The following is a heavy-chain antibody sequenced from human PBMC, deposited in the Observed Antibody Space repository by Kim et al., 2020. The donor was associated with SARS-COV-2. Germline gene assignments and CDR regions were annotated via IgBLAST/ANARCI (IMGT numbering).Heavy chain of an antibody. J-gene: IGHJ3*02. D-gene: IGHD3-16*01. CDR2: NT. Sequence: NTKYSQKFQGRVTITRDTSASTAYMELSSLRSEDTAVYYCAREGGLAFDIWGQGTMVTVSS. V-gene: IGHV1-3*01. CDR3: AREGGLAFDI.